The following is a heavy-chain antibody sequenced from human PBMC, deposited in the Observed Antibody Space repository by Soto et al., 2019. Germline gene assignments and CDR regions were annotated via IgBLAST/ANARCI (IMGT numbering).Heavy chain of an antibody. Sequence: PSETLSPTCTISGDSISSSTYFWGWVRQPPGKGLECIGSIYYSGSTYYNPSLKSLVTISVDTSKNHFSLKVSSLTAADTAVYYCARRYGGNFDYWGQGTLVT. J-gene: IGHJ4*02. V-gene: IGHV4-39*02. CDR2: IYYSGST. D-gene: IGHD3-16*01. CDR1: GDSISSSTYF. CDR3: ARRYGGNFDY.